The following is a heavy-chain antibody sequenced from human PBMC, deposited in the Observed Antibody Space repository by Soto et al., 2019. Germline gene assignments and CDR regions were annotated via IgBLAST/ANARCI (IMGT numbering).Heavy chain of an antibody. D-gene: IGHD4-17*01. CDR3: ARPMTTVTPYYYYYGMDV. CDR2: IIPIFGTA. CDR1: GGTFSSYA. V-gene: IGHV1-69*06. Sequence: EASVKVSCKASGGTFSSYAISWVRQAPGQGLEWMGGIIPIFGTANYAQKFQGRVTITADKSTSTAYMELSSLRSEDTAVYYCARPMTTVTPYYYYYGMDVCGQGTTVTVSS. J-gene: IGHJ6*02.